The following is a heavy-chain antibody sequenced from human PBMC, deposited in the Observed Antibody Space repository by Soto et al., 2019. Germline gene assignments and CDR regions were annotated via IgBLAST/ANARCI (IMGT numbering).Heavy chain of an antibody. Sequence: GGSLRLSCAASGFTSSSYGMHWVRQAPGKGLEWVAVIWYDGSNKYYADTVKGRFTISRDNSKNTLYLQMNSLRAEDTAVYYCARELSGQQLVRGFDYWGQGTLVTVSS. V-gene: IGHV3-33*01. J-gene: IGHJ4*02. CDR1: GFTSSSYG. D-gene: IGHD6-13*01. CDR2: IWYDGSNK. CDR3: ARELSGQQLVRGFDY.